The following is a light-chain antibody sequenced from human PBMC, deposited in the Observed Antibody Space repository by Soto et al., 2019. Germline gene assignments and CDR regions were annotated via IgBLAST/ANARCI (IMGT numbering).Light chain of an antibody. Sequence: EVVLTQSPATLSLSPGERATLSCRASQSVYNYLAWYQHKPGQAPRLLIYDASNSATGIPARFIGSGSGTDFTLTISSLEPEDFTIYYCQQRSSWPRTFGQGTKVEF. CDR3: QQRSSWPRT. CDR1: QSVYNY. CDR2: DAS. V-gene: IGKV3-11*01. J-gene: IGKJ1*01.